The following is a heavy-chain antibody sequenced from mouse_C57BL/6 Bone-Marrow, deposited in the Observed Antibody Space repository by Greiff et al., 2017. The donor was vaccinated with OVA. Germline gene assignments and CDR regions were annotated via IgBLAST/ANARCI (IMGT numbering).Heavy chain of an antibody. CDR1: GFSLTSYG. CDR2: IWSGGST. D-gene: IGHD1-1*01. CDR3: ASYYYGSSPYAMDY. V-gene: IGHV2-2*01. J-gene: IGHJ4*01. Sequence: VKLMESGPGLVQPSQSLSITCTVSGFSLTSYGVHWVRQSPGKGLEWLGVIWSGGSTDYNAAFISRLSISKDNSKSQVFFKMNSLQADDTAIYYCASYYYGSSPYAMDYWGQGTSVTVSS.